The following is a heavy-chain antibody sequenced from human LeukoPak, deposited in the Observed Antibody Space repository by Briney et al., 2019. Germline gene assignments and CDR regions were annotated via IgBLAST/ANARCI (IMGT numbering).Heavy chain of an antibody. CDR3: ARLRISRDPYKKPAVAGTGPFDY. J-gene: IGHJ4*02. Sequence: SQTLSLTCAISGDSVSSNSAAWNWIRQSPSRGLEWLGGTYYRSKWYNDYAVSVKSRITINPDTSKNQFSLQLNSVTPEDTAVYYCARLRISRDPYKKPAVAGTGPFDYWGQGTLVTVSS. CDR1: GDSVSSNSAA. D-gene: IGHD6-19*01. CDR2: TYYRSKWYN. V-gene: IGHV6-1*01.